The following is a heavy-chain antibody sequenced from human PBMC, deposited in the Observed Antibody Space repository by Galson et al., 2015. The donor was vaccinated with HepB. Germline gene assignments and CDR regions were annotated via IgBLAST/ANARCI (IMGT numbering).Heavy chain of an antibody. J-gene: IGHJ3*02. V-gene: IGHV3-48*01. D-gene: IGHD6-6*01. CDR2: ISSSSTTI. CDR1: GFTFSTYS. CDR3: ARAYSSSSGKDAFDI. Sequence: SLRLSCAASGFTFSTYSMNWVRQAPGKGLEWVSYISSSSTTIYYADSVKGRFTISREDAKNSLYLQMNSLRAEDTAVYYCARAYSSSSGKDAFDIWGQGTMVTVSS.